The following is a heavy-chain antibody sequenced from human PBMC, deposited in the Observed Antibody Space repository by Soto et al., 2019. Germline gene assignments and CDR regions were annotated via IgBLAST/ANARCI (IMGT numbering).Heavy chain of an antibody. CDR3: ATNRDPNLYVMDV. CDR2: ISYAGTNK. J-gene: IGHJ6*02. Sequence: QVQLVESGGGVVQPGRSLRLSCAASGFTFSNSAMCWVRQGTGKGLEWVTVISYAGTNKYYADSVKGRFTSSKDNSKNTLYLEMNSLRPEDTAVYYCATNRDPNLYVMDVWGQGTTGTVSS. CDR1: GFTFSNSA. V-gene: IGHV3-30-3*02.